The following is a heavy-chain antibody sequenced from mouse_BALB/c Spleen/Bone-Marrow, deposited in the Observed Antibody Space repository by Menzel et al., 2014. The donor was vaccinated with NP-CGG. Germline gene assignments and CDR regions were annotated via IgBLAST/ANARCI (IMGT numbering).Heavy chain of an antibody. CDR1: GFNIKDYY. V-gene: IGHV14-4*02. CDR3: NRDDWYFDG. CDR2: IDPENGDT. J-gene: IGHJ1*01. Sequence: VQLQQSGAELVSSGASVKLSCTASGFNIKDYYMHWVKQRPEQGLEWIGWIDPENGDTEYAPKFQGKATMTADTSSNTACLQLSSLTSEDTAVYYCNRDDWYFDGWGAGTTVTVSS. D-gene: IGHD3-3*01.